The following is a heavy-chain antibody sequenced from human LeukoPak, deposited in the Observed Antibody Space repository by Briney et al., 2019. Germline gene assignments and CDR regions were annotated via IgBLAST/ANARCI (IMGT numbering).Heavy chain of an antibody. D-gene: IGHD6-6*01. CDR3: ARVSRTIIAARQFYYMDV. CDR2: IIPILGIA. CDR1: GGTFSSYT. Sequence: SVKVSCKASGGTFSSYTISWVRQAPGQGLEWMGRIIPILGIANYAQKFQGRVTITADKSTSTAYMELSSLRSEGTAVYYCARVSRTIIAARQFYYMDVWGKGTTVTVSS. V-gene: IGHV1-69*02. J-gene: IGHJ6*03.